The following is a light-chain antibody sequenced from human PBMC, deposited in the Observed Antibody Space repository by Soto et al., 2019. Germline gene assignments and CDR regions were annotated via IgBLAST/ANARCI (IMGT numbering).Light chain of an antibody. J-gene: IGKJ1*01. CDR1: QSISSY. Sequence: DIQLTQSPSTLSGSVGDRVTITYRASQSISSYLNWYQQKPGKAPKLLIYAASSLQSGVPSRFSGSGSGTDFTLTISSLQPEDFATYYCQQSYSTLGTFGQGTKVDIK. CDR2: AAS. CDR3: QQSYSTLGT. V-gene: IGKV1-39*01.